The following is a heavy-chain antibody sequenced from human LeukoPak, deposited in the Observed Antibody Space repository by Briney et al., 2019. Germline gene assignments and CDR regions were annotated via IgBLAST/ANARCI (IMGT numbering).Heavy chain of an antibody. CDR3: ARQGDTAYYYVDY. CDR1: GGSFSGYY. V-gene: IGHV4-4*09. D-gene: IGHD5-18*01. CDR2: IYSSGGT. J-gene: IGHJ4*02. Sequence: PSETLSLTCIVSGGSFSGYYWSWIRQPPGKGLEWIGYIYSSGGTIYNPSLKSRVTMSVDTSNNQFTLKLNSVTAADTAVYYCARQGDTAYYYVDYWGQGTLVTVSS.